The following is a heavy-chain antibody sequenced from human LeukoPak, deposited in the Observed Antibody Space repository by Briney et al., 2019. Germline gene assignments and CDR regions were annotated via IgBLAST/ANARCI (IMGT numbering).Heavy chain of an antibody. D-gene: IGHD5-12*01. J-gene: IGHJ4*02. V-gene: IGHV3-23*01. CDR3: AKSDGYDSYFDY. Sequence: GGSLRLSCAASGFTFSSYAMSWVRQAPGKGLEWVSAISGSGGSTYYADSVKGRFTISRDDSKNTLYLQMNSLRAEDTAVYYCAKSDGYDSYFDYWGQGTLVTVSS. CDR1: GFTFSSYA. CDR2: ISGSGGST.